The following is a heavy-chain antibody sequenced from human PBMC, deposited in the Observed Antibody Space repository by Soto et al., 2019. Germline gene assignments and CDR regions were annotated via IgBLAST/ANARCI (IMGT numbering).Heavy chain of an antibody. V-gene: IGHV4-39*01. D-gene: IGHD6-13*01. CDR3: ARHRATAGSRFDP. CDR1: GGSISSSSYY. Sequence: PSETLSLTCTVSGGSISSSSYYWGWIRQPPGKGLEWIGSIYYSGSTYYNPSLKSRVTISVDTSKNQFSLKLSSVTAADTAVYYCARHRATAGSRFDPWGQGTLVTSPQ. J-gene: IGHJ5*02. CDR2: IYYSGST.